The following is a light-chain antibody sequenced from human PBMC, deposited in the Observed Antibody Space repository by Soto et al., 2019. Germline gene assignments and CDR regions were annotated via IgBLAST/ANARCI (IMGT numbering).Light chain of an antibody. V-gene: IGKV3-20*01. J-gene: IGKJ1*01. CDR2: GAS. CDR1: QSVSSSY. Sequence: EIVMTQSPVTLSVSPGERATLSCRASQSVSSSYLAWYQQKRGQAPRFLIYGASSRATGIPDRFSGSGSGTDFTLTISRLEPEDFAVYYCQQYGRSPTTFGQGTKVDIK. CDR3: QQYGRSPTT.